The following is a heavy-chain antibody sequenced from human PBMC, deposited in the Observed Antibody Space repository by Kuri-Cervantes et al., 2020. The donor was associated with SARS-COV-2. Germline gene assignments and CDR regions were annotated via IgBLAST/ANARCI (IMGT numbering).Heavy chain of an antibody. V-gene: IGHV3-7*01. Sequence: LSLTCAASGFTFSSYWMSWVRQAPGKGLEWVATIKKDETEKYYVDSVKGRFTISRDNAKNSLYLQMNSLRAEDTAVYYCARTWIQLWLLDYWGQGTLVTVSS. CDR2: IKKDETEK. CDR1: GFTFSSYW. CDR3: ARTWIQLWLLDY. J-gene: IGHJ4*02. D-gene: IGHD5-18*01.